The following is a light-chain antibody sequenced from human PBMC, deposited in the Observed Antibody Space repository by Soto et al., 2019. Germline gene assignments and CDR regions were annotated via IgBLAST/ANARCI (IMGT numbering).Light chain of an antibody. CDR2: DNR. V-gene: IGLV2-14*02. J-gene: IGLJ3*02. Sequence: QSVLTQPASVSGSPGQSITISCTGTSSDVGSYNLVSWYQQHPGKAPKLLIFDNRHRPSGVPDRFSGSKSGTSASLAITGLQAEDEGDYYCQSYDSSLSGSWVFGGGTKLTVL. CDR3: QSYDSSLSGSWV. CDR1: SSDVGSYNL.